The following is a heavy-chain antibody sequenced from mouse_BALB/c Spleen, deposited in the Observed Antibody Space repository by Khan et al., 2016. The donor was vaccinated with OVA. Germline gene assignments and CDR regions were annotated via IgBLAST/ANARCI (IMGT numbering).Heavy chain of an antibody. CDR2: IRNRGTTP. V-gene: IGHV5-12*02. CDR1: GFTFTDYY. CDR3: AREGDGGGLAY. Sequence: EVELVESGGGFMQPGGSLTLSCATSGFTFTDYYMYWVRQTQEKRLAGVAYIRNRGTTPYYSDSVRGRFTISRDTAKNTLYLQSSRLKSEDTAMYYCAREGDGGGLAYWGQGTLVTVSA. D-gene: IGHD1-1*02. J-gene: IGHJ3*01.